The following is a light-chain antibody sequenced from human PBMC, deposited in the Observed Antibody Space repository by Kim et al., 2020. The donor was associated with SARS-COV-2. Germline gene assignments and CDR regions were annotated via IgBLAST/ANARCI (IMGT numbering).Light chain of an antibody. CDR3: QQRRNWPLT. J-gene: IGKJ4*01. CDR2: DAS. V-gene: IGKV3-11*01. Sequence: PGTRANLSCRAGQSIGDWIAWYQQKSGQAPRLLIYDASNRATGISARFSGSGSGTDFTLTISSLEPEDFAVYYFQQRRNWPLTFGGGTKVDIK. CDR1: QSIGDW.